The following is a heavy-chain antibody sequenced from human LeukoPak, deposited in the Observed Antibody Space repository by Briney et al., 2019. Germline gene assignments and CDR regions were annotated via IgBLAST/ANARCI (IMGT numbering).Heavy chain of an antibody. V-gene: IGHV3-21*01. CDR1: GFTFSSYS. D-gene: IGHD3-9*01. Sequence: GGSLRLSCAASGFTFSSYSMNWVRQAPGKGLEWVSSISSSSSYIYYADSVKGRFTISRDNAKNPLYLQMNSLRAEDTAVYYCARLAKQILTGYYSFDYWGQGTLVTVSS. CDR2: ISSSSSYI. J-gene: IGHJ4*02. CDR3: ARLAKQILTGYYSFDY.